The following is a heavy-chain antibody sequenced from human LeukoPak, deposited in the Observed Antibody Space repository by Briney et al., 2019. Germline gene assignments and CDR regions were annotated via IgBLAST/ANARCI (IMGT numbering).Heavy chain of an antibody. CDR3: ARSGSSGWYFDY. Sequence: GGSLRLSCSAPGFTFSSYEMTWVRQAPGQGLEWGSYIRSSGSTIYYAASVKGRFTISRDNAKNSLYLQMNSLRAEDTAVYYCARSGSSGWYFDYWGQGTLVTVSS. J-gene: IGHJ4*02. CDR2: IRSSGSTI. D-gene: IGHD6-19*01. V-gene: IGHV3-48*03. CDR1: GFTFSSYE.